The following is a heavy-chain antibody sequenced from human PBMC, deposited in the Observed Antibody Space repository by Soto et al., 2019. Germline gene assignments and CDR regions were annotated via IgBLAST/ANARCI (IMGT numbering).Heavy chain of an antibody. D-gene: IGHD6-19*01. V-gene: IGHV4-4*02. CDR1: SGSISSSNW. J-gene: IGHJ4*02. CDR2: IYHSGST. CDR3: ARDPKGIAVAAD. Sequence: QVQLQESGPGLVKPSGTLSLTCAVSSGSISSSNWWSWVRQPPGKGLEWIGEIYHSGSTNYNPSLKSRVTISVEKSKNQFSLKLSSVTAADTAAYYCARDPKGIAVAADWGQGTLVTVSS.